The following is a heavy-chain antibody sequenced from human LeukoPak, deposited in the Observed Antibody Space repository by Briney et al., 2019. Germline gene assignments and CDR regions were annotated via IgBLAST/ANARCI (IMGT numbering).Heavy chain of an antibody. CDR3: ARIYDFWSGYTYYYYGMDV. D-gene: IGHD3-3*01. V-gene: IGHV1-69*04. CDR2: IIPILGIA. CDR1: GGAFSSYA. J-gene: IGHJ6*02. Sequence: SVKVSCKASGGAFSSYAISWVRQAPGQGLEWMGRIIPILGIANYAQKFQGRVTITADKSTSTAYMELSSLRSEDTAVYYCARIYDFWSGYTYYYYGMDVWGQGTTVTVSS.